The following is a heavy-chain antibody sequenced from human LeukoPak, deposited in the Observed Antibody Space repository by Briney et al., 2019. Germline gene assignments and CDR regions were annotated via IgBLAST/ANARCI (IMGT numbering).Heavy chain of an antibody. CDR3: AGIAAAGTS. Sequence: SQTLSLTCTVSGGSISSGSYYWSWIRQPAGKGLEWVGRIYTSGSTNYNPSLKSRVTISVDTSKNQFSLKLSSVTAADTAVYYCAGIAAAGTSWGQGTLVTVSS. CDR2: IYTSGST. J-gene: IGHJ5*02. CDR1: GGSISSGSYY. V-gene: IGHV4-61*02. D-gene: IGHD6-13*01.